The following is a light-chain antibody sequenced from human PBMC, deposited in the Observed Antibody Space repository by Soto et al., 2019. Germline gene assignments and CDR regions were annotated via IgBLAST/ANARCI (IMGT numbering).Light chain of an antibody. V-gene: IGKV3-11*01. J-gene: IGKJ2*01. CDR3: QQRSNWPYT. CDR1: QSISDT. CDR2: GAS. Sequence: EIVMTQSPATLSVSPGGRATLSCRASQSISDTLAWYQQKPGQAPRLLIYGASKRATGIPARFSGSGSGTDFTLTISSLEPEDFAVYYCQQRSNWPYTFGQGTKVDIK.